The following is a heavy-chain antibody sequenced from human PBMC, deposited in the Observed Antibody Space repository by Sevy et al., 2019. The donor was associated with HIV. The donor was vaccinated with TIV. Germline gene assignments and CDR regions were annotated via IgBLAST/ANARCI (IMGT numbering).Heavy chain of an antibody. J-gene: IGHJ4*02. CDR3: ANLGAASRAFDY. V-gene: IGHV3-30*18. Sequence: GGSLRLSCAASGFTFSSYGMHWVRQAPGKGLEWVAFISNDGSNKYNANSVKGRFTISRDNSKNTLYLQMNSLRAEDTAVYYCANLGAASRAFDYWGQGTLVTVSS. CDR2: ISNDGSNK. CDR1: GFTFSSYG. D-gene: IGHD2-15*01.